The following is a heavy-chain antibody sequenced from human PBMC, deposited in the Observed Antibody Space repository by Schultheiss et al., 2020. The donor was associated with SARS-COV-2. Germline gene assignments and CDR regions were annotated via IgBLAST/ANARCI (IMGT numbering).Heavy chain of an antibody. J-gene: IGHJ6*02. CDR2: ISAYNGNT. D-gene: IGHD3-10*01. CDR3: ARDNTYYGPMDV. CDR1: GYTFTSYG. Sequence: ASVKVSCKASGYTFTSYGISWVRQAPGQGLEWMGWISAYNGNTNYAQKFQGRVTMTRDTSISTAYMELSRLRSDDTAVYYCARDNTYYGPMDVWGQGTTVTVSS. V-gene: IGHV1-18*01.